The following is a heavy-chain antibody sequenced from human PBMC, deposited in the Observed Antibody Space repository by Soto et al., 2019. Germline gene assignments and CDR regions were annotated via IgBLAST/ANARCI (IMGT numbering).Heavy chain of an antibody. CDR3: ASGTMVRGGVYYYGMDV. CDR1: GGSFSGYY. CDR2: INHSGST. V-gene: IGHV4-34*01. D-gene: IGHD3-10*01. J-gene: IGHJ6*02. Sequence: PSETLSLTCAVYGGSFSGYYWSWIRQPPGKGLEWIGEINHSGSTNYNPSLKSLVTISVDTSKNQFSLKLSSVTAADTAVFYCASGTMVRGGVYYYGMDVWGQGTTVTVSS.